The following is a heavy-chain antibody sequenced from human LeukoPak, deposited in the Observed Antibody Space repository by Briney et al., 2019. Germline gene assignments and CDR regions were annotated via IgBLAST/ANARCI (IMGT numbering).Heavy chain of an antibody. CDR2: INHSGST. CDR1: GGSFRGYY. CDR3: ARGGITGTTGAGWFDP. J-gene: IGHJ5*02. Sequence: SETLSLTCAVCGGSFRGYYWSWIRQPPGKGLEWIGEINHSGSTNYNPSLKSRVTISVDTSKNQFSLKLSSVTAADTAVYYCARGGITGTTGAGWFDPWGQGTLVTVSS. V-gene: IGHV4-34*01. D-gene: IGHD1-20*01.